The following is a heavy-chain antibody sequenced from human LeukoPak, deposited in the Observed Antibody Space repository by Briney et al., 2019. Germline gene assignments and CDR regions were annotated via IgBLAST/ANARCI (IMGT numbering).Heavy chain of an antibody. CDR3: AGGSGFLPDC. D-gene: IGHD3-22*01. J-gene: IGHJ4*02. V-gene: IGHV3-7*01. CDR1: GFTFSSYW. Sequence: GGSLRLSCAASGFTFSSYWMNWVRQAPGKGLEWVANIKQDGSEKYYVDSVKGRFTISRDNAKNSLYLQMNSLRVEDTAVYYCAGGSGFLPDCWGQGTLVTVSS. CDR2: IKQDGSEK.